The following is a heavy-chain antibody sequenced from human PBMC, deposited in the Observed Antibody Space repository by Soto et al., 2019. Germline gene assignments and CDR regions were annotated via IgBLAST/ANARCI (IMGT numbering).Heavy chain of an antibody. V-gene: IGHV3-30*04. CDR1: DFSFNTYA. D-gene: IGHD4-17*01. CDR2: ISFNGRNT. Sequence: GGSLRLSCAASDFSFNTYAMHWVRQAPGKGLEWVAVISFNGRNTYYADSVKGRFTVSRDNSKNTLYLQMTSLKTDDTAVYFCARDRTEGYGDSGVDIWGQGTMVTVSS. J-gene: IGHJ3*02. CDR3: ARDRTEGYGDSGVDI.